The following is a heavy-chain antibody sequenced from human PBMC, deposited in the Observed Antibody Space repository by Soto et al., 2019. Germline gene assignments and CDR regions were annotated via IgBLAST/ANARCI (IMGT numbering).Heavy chain of an antibody. J-gene: IGHJ6*02. CDR3: AYSSSDYYYGMDV. Sequence: PSHTLSLTCAISGDSVSSNSAAWNWISQSPSRGLEWLGRTYYRSKWYNDYAVSVKSRITINPDTSKNQFSLQLNSVTPEDTAVYYCAYSSSDYYYGMDVWGQGTTVTVS. D-gene: IGHD6-6*01. V-gene: IGHV6-1*01. CDR2: TYYRSKWYN. CDR1: GDSVSSNSAA.